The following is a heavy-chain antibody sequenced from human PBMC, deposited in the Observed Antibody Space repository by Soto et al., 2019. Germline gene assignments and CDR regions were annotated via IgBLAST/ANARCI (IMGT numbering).Heavy chain of an antibody. D-gene: IGHD3-10*01. CDR1: GGSISSYY. Sequence: SETLSLTCTVSGGSISSYYWSWIRQPPGKGLEWIGYIYYSGSTNYNPSLKSRVTISVDTSKNQFSLKLSSVTAADTAVYYCARVWFGESSWFDPWGQGTLVTVSS. J-gene: IGHJ5*02. CDR3: ARVWFGESSWFDP. V-gene: IGHV4-59*12. CDR2: IYYSGST.